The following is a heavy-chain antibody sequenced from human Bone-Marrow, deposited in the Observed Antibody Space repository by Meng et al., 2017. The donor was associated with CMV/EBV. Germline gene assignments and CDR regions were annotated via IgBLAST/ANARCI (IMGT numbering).Heavy chain of an antibody. J-gene: IGHJ4*02. CDR1: GFTFSSYW. CDR2: IDHSGST. V-gene: IGHV4-34*01. CDR3: ARNGPTYCSSTSCTLDPFDY. D-gene: IGHD2-2*01. Sequence: ESLKISCAASGFTFSSYWMSWVRQAPGKGLEWIGEIDHSGSTNYHPSLKSRVTISVDTSKNQFSLKLSSVTAADTAVYYCARNGPTYCSSTSCTLDPFDYWGQGTLVTVSS.